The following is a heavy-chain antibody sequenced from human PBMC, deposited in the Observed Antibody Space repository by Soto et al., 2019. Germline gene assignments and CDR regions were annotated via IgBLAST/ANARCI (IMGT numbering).Heavy chain of an antibody. D-gene: IGHD3-16*01. Sequence: QVQLQESGPGLVKPSDTLSLTCAVSGYSISSSHWWGWIRQPPGKGLEWIGYIYYSGSTYNNPSLKRRVTMSVDTSKSQVSLKLSSVTAVDTAVYYCARTLGGVYGFDYWGQGTLVTVSS. CDR3: ARTLGGVYGFDY. V-gene: IGHV4-28*01. CDR2: IYYSGST. J-gene: IGHJ4*02. CDR1: GYSISSSHW.